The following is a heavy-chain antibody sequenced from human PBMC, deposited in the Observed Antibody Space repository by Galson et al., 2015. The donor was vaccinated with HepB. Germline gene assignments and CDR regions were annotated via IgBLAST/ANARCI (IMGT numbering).Heavy chain of an antibody. D-gene: IGHD1-20*01. CDR3: ARARSITGTTLGY. CDR2: ISPYNRDT. Sequence: SVKVSCKASGYTFSTYSITWVRQAPGQGLEWMGWISPYNRDTNYTRKFQGRVTMTTDTFTSTAYVELSSLRSEDTAVYYCARARSITGTTLGYWGQGTLVTVSS. V-gene: IGHV1-18*01. J-gene: IGHJ4*02. CDR1: GYTFSTYS.